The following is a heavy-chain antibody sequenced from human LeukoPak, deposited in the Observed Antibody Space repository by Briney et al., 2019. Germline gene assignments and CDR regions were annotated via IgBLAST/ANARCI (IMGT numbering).Heavy chain of an antibody. CDR2: INPSGGST. V-gene: IGHV1-46*01. CDR1: GYTFTSYY. CDR3: ARAPSEQQLPQPLDY. D-gene: IGHD6-13*01. Sequence: ASVKVSCKASGYTFTSYYMHLVRQAPGQGLEWMGIINPSGGSTSYAQKFQGRVTMTRDTSTSTVYMELSSLRSEDTAVYYCARAPSEQQLPQPLDYWGQGTLVTVSS. J-gene: IGHJ4*02.